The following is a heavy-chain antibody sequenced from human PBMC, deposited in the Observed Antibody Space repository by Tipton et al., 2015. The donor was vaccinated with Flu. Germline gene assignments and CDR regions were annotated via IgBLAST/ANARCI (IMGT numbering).Heavy chain of an antibody. CDR3: ARSVSTPVYGIDV. V-gene: IGHV4-59*01. CDR1: GDSIGNYG. CDR2: IYYSGST. D-gene: IGHD5/OR15-5a*01. Sequence: TLSLTCIVSGDSIGNYGWNWIRQPPGKGLEWIGNIYYSGSTNNNPSLESRVTISVDTSKNQFSLKVRSVTAADTAVYYCARSVSTPVYGIDVWGHGTTVSVSS. J-gene: IGHJ6*02.